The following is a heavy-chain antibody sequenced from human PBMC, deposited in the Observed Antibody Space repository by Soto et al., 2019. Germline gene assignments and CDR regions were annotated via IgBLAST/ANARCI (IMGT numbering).Heavy chain of an antibody. CDR2: ISYDGSNK. J-gene: IGHJ4*02. Sequence: QVQLVESGGGVVQPGRSLRLSCAASGFTFSSYAMHWVRQAPGKGLEWVAVISYDGSNKYYADSVKGRFTISRDNSKNTLDLQMNSLRAEDTAVYYCARAFNSLSPYYDFWSGYYPVSGYWGQGTLVTVSS. CDR1: GFTFSSYA. CDR3: ARAFNSLSPYYDFWSGYYPVSGY. D-gene: IGHD3-3*01. V-gene: IGHV3-30-3*01.